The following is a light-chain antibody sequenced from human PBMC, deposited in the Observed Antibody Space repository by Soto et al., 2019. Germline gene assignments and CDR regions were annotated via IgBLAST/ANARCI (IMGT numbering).Light chain of an antibody. Sequence: QSALTQPASVSGSPGQSITISCSGTSRDVGGYKFVSWYQHHPGKAHKLMIYEVSNRPSGVSNRFSGSKSGNTASLTISGLQAEDEADYYCSSYTSSSTLLVFGGGTMLTVL. CDR1: SRDVGGYKF. CDR2: EVS. V-gene: IGLV2-14*01. J-gene: IGLJ2*01. CDR3: SSYTSSSTLLV.